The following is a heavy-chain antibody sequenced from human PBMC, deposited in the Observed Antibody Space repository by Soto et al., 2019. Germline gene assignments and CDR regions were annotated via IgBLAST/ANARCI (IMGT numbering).Heavy chain of an antibody. CDR1: GYTLTSYG. J-gene: IGHJ6*02. CDR3: ATTIGYSYYYYGMDV. CDR2: ISAYNGDT. V-gene: IGHV1-18*01. D-gene: IGHD5-12*01. Sequence: QVQLVQSGAEVTKPGASVKVSCKASGYTLTSYGISWVRQAPGQGLEWMGWISAYNGDTNYAQSLQGRVTMTTDTSTTTAYMELRSLRPDDTAVYYCATTIGYSYYYYGMDVWGQGTTVTVSS.